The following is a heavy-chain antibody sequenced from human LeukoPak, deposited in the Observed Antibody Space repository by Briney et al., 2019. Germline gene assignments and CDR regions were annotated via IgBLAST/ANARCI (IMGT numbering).Heavy chain of an antibody. CDR2: INANSGTT. V-gene: IGHV3-23*01. D-gene: IGHD6-19*01. J-gene: IGHJ5*01. Sequence: GGSLRLSCTASGFXFSVYAISWLRQPPGKGQEWVSSINANSGTTSYAASVRGRFTISRDNSKNTPYLQLNTLRADDTATYYCAIPISGGLAVTADWFHPWGQGTLVTVSS. CDR3: AIPISGGLAVTADWFHP. CDR1: GFXFSVYA.